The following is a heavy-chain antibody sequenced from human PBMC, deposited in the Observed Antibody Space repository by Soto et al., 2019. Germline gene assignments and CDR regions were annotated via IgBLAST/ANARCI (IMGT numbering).Heavy chain of an antibody. CDR3: ARGIQYRYGMDV. CDR2: IKFAGSST. V-gene: IGHV3-74*01. D-gene: IGHD3-16*02. Sequence: EVQVVESGGGLVQPGGSLRLSCAAVGFTFSNYLMHWVRQVPGKGRVWVSRIKFAGSSTFYADSVKGRFTISRDNAKNTVYLQMTSLRAEDTGVYYCARGIQYRYGMDVWGQGTTVTVSS. J-gene: IGHJ6*02. CDR1: GFTFSNYL.